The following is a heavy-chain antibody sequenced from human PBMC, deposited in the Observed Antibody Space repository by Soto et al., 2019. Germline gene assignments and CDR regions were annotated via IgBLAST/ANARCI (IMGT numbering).Heavy chain of an antibody. D-gene: IGHD2-15*01. Sequence: PSETLSLTCAVYGGSFSGYYWSWIRQPPGKGLEWIGEINHSGSTNYNPSLKSRVTISVDTSKNQFSLKLSSVTAADTAVYYCARGRFCSGGSWYRRYNWFDPWGQGTLVTVSS. J-gene: IGHJ5*01. CDR2: INHSGST. CDR3: ARGRFCSGGSWYRRYNWFDP. CDR1: GGSFSGYY. V-gene: IGHV4-34*01.